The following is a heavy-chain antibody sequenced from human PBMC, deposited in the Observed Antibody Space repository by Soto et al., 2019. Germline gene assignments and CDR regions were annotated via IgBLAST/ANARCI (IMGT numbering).Heavy chain of an antibody. V-gene: IGHV3-23*01. D-gene: IGHD5-18*01. CDR3: ANRDTSMVTRYYYGMDV. J-gene: IGHJ6*02. Sequence: GGSLRLSCVASGFTFNNYAMTWVRQAPGKGLEWVSAISGSGGNTYYADSVKGRFTISRDNSKNTLYLQMNSLRAEDTAVYYCANRDTSMVTRYYYGMDVWGQGTTVTVSS. CDR2: ISGSGGNT. CDR1: GFTFNNYA.